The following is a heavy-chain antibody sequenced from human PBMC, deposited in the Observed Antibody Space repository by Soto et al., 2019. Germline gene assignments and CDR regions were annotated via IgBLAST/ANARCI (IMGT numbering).Heavy chain of an antibody. V-gene: IGHV1-24*01. CDR1: GYTLTELS. J-gene: IGHJ4*02. CDR2: FDPEDGET. D-gene: IGHD6-19*01. CDR3: ATLFLYSSGWYDTDY. Sequence: ASVKVSCKVSGYTLTELSMHWVRQAPGKGLEWMGGFDPEDGETIYAQKFQGRVTMTEDTSTDTAYIELSSLRSEDTAVYYCATLFLYSSGWYDTDYWGQGTLVTVSS.